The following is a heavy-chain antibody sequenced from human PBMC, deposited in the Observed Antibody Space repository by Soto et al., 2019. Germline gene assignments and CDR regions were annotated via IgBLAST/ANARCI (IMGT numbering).Heavy chain of an antibody. CDR1: GGSISSSNW. Sequence: QVQLQESGPGLVKPSGTLSLTCAVSGGSISSSNWWSWVRQRPGKGLEWVGEIYHSASTNYNPSLKSRVTISVDKSKNQFSLKLSSVTAADTAVYYCARVSGSYYYGMDVWGQGTTVTVSS. V-gene: IGHV4-4*02. D-gene: IGHD1-26*01. J-gene: IGHJ6*02. CDR2: IYHSAST. CDR3: ARVSGSYYYGMDV.